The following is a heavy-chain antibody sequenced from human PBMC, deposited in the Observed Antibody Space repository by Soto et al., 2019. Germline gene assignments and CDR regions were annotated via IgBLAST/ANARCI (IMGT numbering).Heavy chain of an antibody. CDR3: ARRKGFGENSE. Sequence: QITLKESGPPLLNPTQTLTLTCTFPGFSLTTPGMGVLWIRQPPGKALEWLAIIYWDDNKLYRPSLRSRLTITKDTSRNQVVLTMTNMDPMDTATYFCARRKGFGENSEWGQGALVTVSS. J-gene: IGHJ4*02. CDR1: GFSLTTPGMG. D-gene: IGHD3-10*01. V-gene: IGHV2-5*02. CDR2: IYWDDNK.